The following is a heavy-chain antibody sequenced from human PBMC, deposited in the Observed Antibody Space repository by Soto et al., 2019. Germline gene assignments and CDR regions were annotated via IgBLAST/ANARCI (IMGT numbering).Heavy chain of an antibody. J-gene: IGHJ6*02. CDR1: GGSISSGGYY. V-gene: IGHV4-31*03. CDR3: ARASRSGGYYYYGMDV. CDR2: IYYSGST. Sequence: LSLTCTVSGGSISSGGYYWSWIRQHPGKGLEWIGYIYYSGSTYYNPSLKSRVTISVDTSKNQFSLKLSSVTAADTAVYYCARASRSGGYYYYGMDVWGQGTTVTVSS.